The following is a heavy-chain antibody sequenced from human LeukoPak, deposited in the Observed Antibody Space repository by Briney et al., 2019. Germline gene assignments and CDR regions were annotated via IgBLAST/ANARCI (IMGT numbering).Heavy chain of an antibody. D-gene: IGHD2/OR15-2a*01. Sequence: GGSLRLSCAASGFSFSSYGMHWVRQAPGKGLEWVAVIWYDGSKKYYADSVKGRFIISRDNSRNTLYLQMNSLRVEDTTVYYCARDSIPLAEGYYHHCGLDVWGQGTTVSVSS. J-gene: IGHJ6*02. V-gene: IGHV3-33*01. CDR3: ARDSIPLAEGYYHHCGLDV. CDR2: IWYDGSKK. CDR1: GFSFSSYG.